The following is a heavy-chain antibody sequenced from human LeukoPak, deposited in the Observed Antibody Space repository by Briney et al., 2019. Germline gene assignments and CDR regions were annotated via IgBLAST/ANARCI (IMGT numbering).Heavy chain of an antibody. CDR1: GGSISSYY. J-gene: IGHJ5*02. CDR3: ARGGYSYGQNWFDP. V-gene: IGHV4-4*07. Sequence: PSETLSLTCTVSGGSISSYYWSWIRQPAGKGLEWIGRIYTSGSTNYNPSLKSRVTMSVDTSKNQLSLKLSSVTAAGTAVYYCARGGYSYGQNWFDPWGQGTLVTVSS. CDR2: IYTSGST. D-gene: IGHD5-18*01.